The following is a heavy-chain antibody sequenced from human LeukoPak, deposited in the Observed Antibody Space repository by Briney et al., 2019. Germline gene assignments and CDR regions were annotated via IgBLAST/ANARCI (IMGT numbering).Heavy chain of an antibody. Sequence: ASVKVSCKASGYTFTDNHMYWMRQAPGQGPECMGWINPNSGGTNYAQKLQGRITMTKDTSISTAYMELSRLRSDDTAVYYCARELGRNAFDIWGQGTMVTVSP. V-gene: IGHV1-2*02. CDR2: INPNSGGT. J-gene: IGHJ3*02. CDR1: GYTFTDNH. D-gene: IGHD7-27*01. CDR3: ARELGRNAFDI.